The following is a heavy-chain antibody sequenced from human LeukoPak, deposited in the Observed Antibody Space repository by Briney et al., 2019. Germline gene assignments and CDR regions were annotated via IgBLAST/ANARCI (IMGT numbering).Heavy chain of an antibody. V-gene: IGHV4-30-2*01. D-gene: IGHD5-18*01. CDR1: GGSISSGGYY. CDR3: ARDHGYSSSGY. J-gene: IGHJ4*02. Sequence: SETLSLTCTVSGGSISSGGYYWSWIRQPPGKGLEWIGYIYHSGRTYYNPSLKSRVTISVDRSKNQFSLKLSSVTAADTAVYYRARDHGYSSSGYWGQGTLVTVSS. CDR2: IYHSGRT.